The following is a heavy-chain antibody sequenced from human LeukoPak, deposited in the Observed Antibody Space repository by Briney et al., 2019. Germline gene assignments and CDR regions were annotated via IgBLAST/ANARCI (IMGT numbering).Heavy chain of an antibody. D-gene: IGHD1-26*01. CDR2: ISYSGST. Sequence: SETLSLTCTVSGGSISSYYWGWIRQPPGKGLEWIGSISYSGSTYNNPSLKSRVTISVDTSKNQFSLKLSSVTAPDTAVYYCARRVYSGSYNWYFDLWGRGTLVTVSS. CDR1: GGSISSYY. V-gene: IGHV4-39*01. J-gene: IGHJ2*01. CDR3: ARRVYSGSYNWYFDL.